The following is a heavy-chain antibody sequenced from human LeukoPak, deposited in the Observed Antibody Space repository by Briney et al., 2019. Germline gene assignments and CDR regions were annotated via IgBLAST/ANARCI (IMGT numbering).Heavy chain of an antibody. Sequence: PGGSLRLSCAASGFTFSSYAMSWVRQAPGKGLEWVSAISGSGGSTYYADSVKGRFTISRDNSKNTLYLQMNSLRAEDTAVYYCAKPAYSGSYLGYYYYMDVWGKGTTVTVSS. CDR2: ISGSGGST. D-gene: IGHD1-26*01. CDR1: GFTFSSYA. CDR3: AKPAYSGSYLGYYYYMDV. J-gene: IGHJ6*03. V-gene: IGHV3-23*01.